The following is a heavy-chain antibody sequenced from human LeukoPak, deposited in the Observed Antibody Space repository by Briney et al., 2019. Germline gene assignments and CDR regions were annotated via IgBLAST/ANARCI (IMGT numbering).Heavy chain of an antibody. CDR1: GFTFSSYS. D-gene: IGHD1-7*01. CDR3: ARSPAAGTTDF. J-gene: IGHJ4*02. Sequence: PGGSLRLSCAASGFTFSSYSMSWVRQPPGKGLEWVANINHDGNEKYYVDSVMGRFTISRDNAKNSLYLQMNSLSVEDTAVYFCARSPAAGTTDFWGQGTLVTVSS. V-gene: IGHV3-7*01. CDR2: INHDGNEK.